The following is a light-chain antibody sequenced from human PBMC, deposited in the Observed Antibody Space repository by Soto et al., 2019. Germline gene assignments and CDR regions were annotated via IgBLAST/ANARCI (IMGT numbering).Light chain of an antibody. Sequence: EIVLTRSPATLTLSPGERATLSCRASQSVGTYLAWYQQKPGQAPRLIIYDASTRATGIPDRFSGAGSETDFTLTISSLKPEDFAVYYCQQSSTWLALSCAGGTKVDIK. CDR1: QSVGTY. V-gene: IGKV3-11*01. J-gene: IGKJ4*01. CDR2: DAS. CDR3: QQSSTWLALS.